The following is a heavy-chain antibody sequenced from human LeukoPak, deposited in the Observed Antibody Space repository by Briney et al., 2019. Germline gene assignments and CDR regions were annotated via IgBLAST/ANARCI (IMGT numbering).Heavy chain of an antibody. CDR3: ARQTMIVVVITSFSPDAFDI. J-gene: IGHJ3*02. CDR1: SGSISSSSYY. D-gene: IGHD3-22*01. Sequence: SETLSLTCTLSSGSISSSSYYWGWIRQPPGKGLEWIGSIYYSGSTYYNPSLKSRVTISVDTSKNQFSLKLSSVTAADTAVYYCARQTMIVVVITSFSPDAFDIWGQGTMVTVSS. V-gene: IGHV4-39*01. CDR2: IYYSGST.